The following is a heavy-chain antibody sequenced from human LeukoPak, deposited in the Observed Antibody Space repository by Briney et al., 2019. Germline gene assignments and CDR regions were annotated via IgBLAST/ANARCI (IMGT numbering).Heavy chain of an antibody. D-gene: IGHD3-10*01. CDR1: GFSLSTSGVG. J-gene: IGHJ3*02. CDR2: IYWNDDK. CDR3: AHRRMVRGATNAFDI. Sequence: SGPTLVSPTQTLTLTCTFSGFSLSTSGVGVGWIRQPPGKALEWLALIYWNDDKRYSPSLKSRLTITKDTSKNQVVLTMTNMDPVDTATYYCAHRRMVRGATNAFDIWGQGTMVTVSS. V-gene: IGHV2-5*01.